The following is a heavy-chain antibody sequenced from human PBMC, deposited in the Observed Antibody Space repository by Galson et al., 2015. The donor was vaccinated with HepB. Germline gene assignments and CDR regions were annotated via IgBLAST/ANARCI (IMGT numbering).Heavy chain of an antibody. CDR1: GYTFTSYY. V-gene: IGHV1-46*01. Sequence: SVKVSCKASGYTFTSYYMHWVRQAPGQGLEWMGIINPSGGSTSYAQKFQGRVTMTRDTSTSTVYMELSSLRSEDTAVYYCAVMVSGGRDMVRGVTLDYWGQGTLVTVSS. D-gene: IGHD3-10*01. J-gene: IGHJ4*02. CDR2: INPSGGST. CDR3: AVMVSGGRDMVRGVTLDY.